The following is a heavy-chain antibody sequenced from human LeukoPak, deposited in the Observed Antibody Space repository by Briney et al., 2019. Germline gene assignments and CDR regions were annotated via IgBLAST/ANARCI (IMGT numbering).Heavy chain of an antibody. CDR2: IYYSGST. Sequence: PSETLSLTCTVSGGSISSSSYYWGWIRQPPGKGLEWIGTIYYSGSTYYNPSLKSRVTISVDTSKNQFSLKLSSVTAADTAVYYCARHGWYYFDYWGQGTLVTVSS. J-gene: IGHJ4*02. D-gene: IGHD6-19*01. CDR1: GGSISSSSYY. V-gene: IGHV4-39*01. CDR3: ARHGWYYFDY.